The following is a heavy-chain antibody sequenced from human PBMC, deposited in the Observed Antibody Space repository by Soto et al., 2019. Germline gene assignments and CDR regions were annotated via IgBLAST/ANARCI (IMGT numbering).Heavy chain of an antibody. CDR2: ISGSSDT. Sequence: EVQLLESGGGLEAPGGSLRLSCVTSGFTFTSYGMSWVRQAPGKGLEWVSAISGSSDTYYPDSVKGRFTISRDNSRSTLYLQMNSLIAEDTAVYYCATYGGDSGGYEYFQRWGQGCLVTVSS. J-gene: IGHJ1*01. CDR1: GFTFTSYG. D-gene: IGHD4-17*01. CDR3: ATYGGDSGGYEYFQR. V-gene: IGHV3-23*01.